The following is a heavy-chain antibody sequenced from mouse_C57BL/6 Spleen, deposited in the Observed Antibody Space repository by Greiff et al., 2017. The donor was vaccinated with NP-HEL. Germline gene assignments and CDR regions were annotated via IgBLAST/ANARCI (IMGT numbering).Heavy chain of an antibody. V-gene: IGHV1-54*01. J-gene: IGHJ4*01. CDR3: ASRNYYGSSDYAMDY. D-gene: IGHD1-1*01. CDR2: INPGSGGT. CDR1: GYAFTNYL. Sequence: QVQLQQSGAELVRPGTSVKVSCKASGYAFTNYLIEWVKQRPGQGLEWIGVINPGSGGTNYNEKFKGKATLTADKSSSTAYMQLSSLTSEDSAVYFCASRNYYGSSDYAMDYWGQGTSVTVSS.